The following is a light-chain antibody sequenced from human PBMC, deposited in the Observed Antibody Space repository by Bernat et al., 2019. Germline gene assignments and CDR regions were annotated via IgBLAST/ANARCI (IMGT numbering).Light chain of an antibody. CDR2: DAF. CDR3: QHRSNWPHT. J-gene: IGKJ4*01. CDR1: QSVSSY. V-gene: IGKV3-11*01. Sequence: ESVLTQSPATLSLSPGDRATLSCRASQSVSSYVAWYQQKPGQTPRLLISDAFVRATGIPARFSGSWSGTDFTLTISSLEPEDVAIYYCQHRSNWPHTFGGGTKVEIK.